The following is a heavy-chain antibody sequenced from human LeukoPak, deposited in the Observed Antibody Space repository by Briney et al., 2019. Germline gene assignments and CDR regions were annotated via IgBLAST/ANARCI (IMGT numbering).Heavy chain of an antibody. CDR1: GFIFSDFY. CDR3: ARSQWNPGKTTQTT. D-gene: IGHD1-1*01. Sequence: GGSLRPSCAGSGFIFSDFYMSWIRQAPGKGLEWVSLIYSSSDYIYYADSVKGRFTISRDNAKNSLYLQMNSLRAEDTAVYYCARSQWNPGKTTQTTWGQGTLVTVSS. V-gene: IGHV3-11*01. J-gene: IGHJ5*02. CDR2: IYSSSDYI.